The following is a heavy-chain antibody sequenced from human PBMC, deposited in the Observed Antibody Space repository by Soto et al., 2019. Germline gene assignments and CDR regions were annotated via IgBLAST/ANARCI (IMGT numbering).Heavy chain of an antibody. CDR1: GYTFTTDS. CDR3: ARGLRRSWYSVAFDY. V-gene: IGHV1-3*01. J-gene: IGHJ4*02. D-gene: IGHD6-13*01. CDR2: INAGYGDS. Sequence: ASVKVSCKASGYTFTTDSIHWVRQAPGQRLEWMGWINAGYGDSKYSQKFQGRVTITRDASASTAYMELSSLRSEDTAIYYCARGLRRSWYSVAFDYWGLGTLVTVSS.